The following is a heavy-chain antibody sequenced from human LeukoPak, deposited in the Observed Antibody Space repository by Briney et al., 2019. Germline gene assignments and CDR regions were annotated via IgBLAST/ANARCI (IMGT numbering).Heavy chain of an antibody. CDR1: GFTFSGYS. CDR3: ARSRATYAFDI. V-gene: IGHV3-48*01. D-gene: IGHD5-12*01. Sequence: GGSLRLSCTASGFTFSGYSMNWVRQAPGKGLEWVSYISSSGGTKYYADSVKGQFTISRGNAMNSLYLQMNSLRAEDTAVYYCARSRATYAFDIWGQGTMVTVSS. CDR2: ISSSGGTK. J-gene: IGHJ3*02.